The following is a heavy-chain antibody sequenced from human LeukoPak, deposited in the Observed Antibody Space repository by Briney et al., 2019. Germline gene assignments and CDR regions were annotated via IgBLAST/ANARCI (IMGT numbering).Heavy chain of an antibody. D-gene: IGHD6-6*01. V-gene: IGHV1-69*13. CDR2: IIPIFGTA. CDR1: GGTFSSYA. Sequence: GASVKVSCKASGGTFSSYAISWVRPAPGQGLEWMGGIIPIFGTANYAQKFQGRVTITADESTSTAYMELSSLRSEDTAVYYCARGSIAARTFDYWGQGTLVTVSS. CDR3: ARGSIAARTFDY. J-gene: IGHJ4*02.